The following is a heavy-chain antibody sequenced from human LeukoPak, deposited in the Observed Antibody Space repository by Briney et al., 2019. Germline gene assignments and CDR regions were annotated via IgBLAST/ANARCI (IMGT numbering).Heavy chain of an antibody. V-gene: IGHV4-61*08. CDR1: GGSISSGDYY. CDR2: IYYSGST. CDR3: AREGIAAAGTDY. Sequence: PSETLSLTCTVSGGSISSGDYYWSWIRQPPGKGLEWIGYIYYSGSTNYNPSLKSRVTISVDTSKNQFSLKLSSVTAADTAVYYCAREGIAAAGTDYWGQGTLVTVSS. D-gene: IGHD6-13*01. J-gene: IGHJ4*02.